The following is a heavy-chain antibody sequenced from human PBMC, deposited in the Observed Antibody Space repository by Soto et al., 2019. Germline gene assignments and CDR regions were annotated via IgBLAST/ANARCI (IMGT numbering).Heavy chain of an antibody. J-gene: IGHJ4*02. CDR1: GGSISSGGYY. Sequence: SETLSLTCTVSGGSISSGGYYWSWIRQHPGKGLEWIEYIYYSGSTYYNPSLKSRVTISVDTSKNQFSLKLSSVTAADTAVYYCARDRKDYFDYWGQGTLVTVSS. CDR2: IYYSGST. V-gene: IGHV4-31*03. CDR3: ARDRKDYFDY.